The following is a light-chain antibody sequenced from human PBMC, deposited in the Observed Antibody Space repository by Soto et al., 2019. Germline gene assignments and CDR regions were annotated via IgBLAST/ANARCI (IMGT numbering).Light chain of an antibody. J-gene: IGKJ2*01. V-gene: IGKV1-5*03. Sequence: DIQMTRSPSTLSAYVGERVTITCRASQSISPWLAWYQKKPGKAPNLLIYRASNLQTGVPSRFSGSGSGTEFTLTINSLQPDDFATYYCQQYRSRPYTFGQGTKLEIE. CDR3: QQYRSRPYT. CDR1: QSISPW. CDR2: RAS.